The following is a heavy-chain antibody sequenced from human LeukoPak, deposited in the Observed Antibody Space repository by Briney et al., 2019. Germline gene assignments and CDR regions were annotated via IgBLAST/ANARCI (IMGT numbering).Heavy chain of an antibody. CDR3: AKTPYGLMDV. D-gene: IGHD4-17*01. CDR2: MNNGPCAT. J-gene: IGHJ6*02. Sequence: GGPQRLSCAASGFSFSTSPMSWLRQPPGKGLMWVSAMNNGPCATFCRDSVRALFPIPRHGSKRTLYVNIQSVSAGDSGAFFCAKTPYGLMDVWGQGTTVTVSS. V-gene: IGHV3-23*01. CDR1: GFSFSTSP.